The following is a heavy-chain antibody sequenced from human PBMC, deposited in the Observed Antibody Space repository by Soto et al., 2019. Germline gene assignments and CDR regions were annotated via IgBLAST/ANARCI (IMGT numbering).Heavy chain of an antibody. Sequence: EVQLLESGGGLVQPGGSLRLSCAASGFTFSSYAMSWVRQAPGKGLEWVSAISGSGGSTDYADSVKGRFTISRDNSKNTLYLQMNSLRAEDTAVYYCAKVDDLWSGFIDYWGQGTLVTVSS. D-gene: IGHD3-3*01. CDR3: AKVDDLWSGFIDY. CDR2: ISGSGGST. J-gene: IGHJ4*02. CDR1: GFTFSSYA. V-gene: IGHV3-23*01.